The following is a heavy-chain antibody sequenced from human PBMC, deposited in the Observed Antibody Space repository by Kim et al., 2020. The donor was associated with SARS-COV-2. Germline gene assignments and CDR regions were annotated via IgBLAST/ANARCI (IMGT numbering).Heavy chain of an antibody. CDR1: GFTFSGSA. Sequence: GGSLRLSCAASGFTFSGSAMHWVRQASEKGLEWVGRIRSKANSYATTYAASVKGRFTISRDDSKNTAYLQMNSLKTEDTAVYSCTRVPGTTLAFCDTFDIWGQGTMVTVSS. CDR3: TRVPGTTLAFCDTFDI. D-gene: IGHD1-1*01. V-gene: IGHV3-73*01. CDR2: IRSKANSYAT. J-gene: IGHJ3*02.